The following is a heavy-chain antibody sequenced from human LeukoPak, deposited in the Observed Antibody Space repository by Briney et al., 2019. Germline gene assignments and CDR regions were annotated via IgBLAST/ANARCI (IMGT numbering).Heavy chain of an antibody. J-gene: IGHJ3*02. V-gene: IGHV4-39*01. CDR1: GGSISSSSYH. D-gene: IGHD6-25*01. CDR2: IYDSGSS. Sequence: SETLSLTCSVSGGSISSSSYHWGWIRQPPGKELEWIGNIYDSGSSYYNPSLKSRVTISIDTSKNQFSLKLSSVTAADTAVYYCASPLAASGLRAFDIWGQGTMVTVSS. CDR3: ASPLAASGLRAFDI.